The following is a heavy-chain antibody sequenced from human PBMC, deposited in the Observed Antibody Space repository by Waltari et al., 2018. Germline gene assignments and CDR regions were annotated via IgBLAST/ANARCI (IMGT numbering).Heavy chain of an antibody. CDR1: GGSISSSSYY. D-gene: IGHD3-22*01. Sequence: QLQLQESGPGLVKPSETLSLTCTVSGGSISSSSYYWGWIRQPPGKGLELIGSIYYSGSTYYNPSLKSGVTISVDTSKNQFSLKLSSVTAADTAVYYCASTGYYYDSSGPWGQGTLVTVSS. CDR2: IYYSGST. CDR3: ASTGYYYDSSGP. V-gene: IGHV4-39*01. J-gene: IGHJ5*02.